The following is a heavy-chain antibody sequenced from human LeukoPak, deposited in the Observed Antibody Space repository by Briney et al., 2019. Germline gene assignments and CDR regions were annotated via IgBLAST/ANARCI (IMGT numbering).Heavy chain of an antibody. CDR2: IYPGDSDT. Sequence: GESLKISCKGSGYSFTSYRIDWVRQMPGKGLEWMGIIYPGDSDTRYSPSFQGQVTISADKSISTAYLQWTSLKASDTAMYYCARRYRSDWSADFWGQGTLVTVSS. D-gene: IGHD6-19*01. CDR3: ARRYRSDWSADF. V-gene: IGHV5-51*01. CDR1: GYSFTSYR. J-gene: IGHJ4*02.